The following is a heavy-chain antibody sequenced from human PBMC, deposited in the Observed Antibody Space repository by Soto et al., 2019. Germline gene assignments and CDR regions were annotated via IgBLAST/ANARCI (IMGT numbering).Heavy chain of an antibody. CDR2: IDTSYSYS. D-gene: IGHD2-2*01. V-gene: IGHV5-10-1*01. J-gene: IGHJ6*02. CDR3: ARYCSSSSCSQLYGMDV. Sequence: PGESLKISCNGSGYSFTKYWIMWVRQVPGKGLEWMGRIDTSYSYSHYSPSFQGHVTISVDKSISTGYLQWSSLKASDTAMYYCARYCSSSSCSQLYGMDVWGQGTTVTVSS. CDR1: GYSFTKYW.